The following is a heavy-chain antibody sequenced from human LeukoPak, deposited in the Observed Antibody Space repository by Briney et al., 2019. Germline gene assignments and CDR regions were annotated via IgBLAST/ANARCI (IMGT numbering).Heavy chain of an antibody. CDR1: GFTFSSYY. CDR2: IDPDGNDK. D-gene: IGHD2-15*01. CDR3: ARDRGFFCSGGSCYSRAHFDY. V-gene: IGHV3-7*01. Sequence: GVSLRLSCVASGFTFSSYYMSWVRQAPGKGLEWVAHIDPDGNDKYYVDSVKGRFTISRDNAKNSLYLQMNSLRAEDTAVYYCARDRGFFCSGGSCYSRAHFDYWGQGTLVTVSS. J-gene: IGHJ4*02.